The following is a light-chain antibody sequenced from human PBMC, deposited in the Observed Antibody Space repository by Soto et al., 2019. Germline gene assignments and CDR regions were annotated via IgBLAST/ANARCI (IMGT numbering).Light chain of an antibody. CDR1: QGVGSSY. CDR2: AAS. V-gene: IGKV3-20*01. Sequence: EIVLTQSPGTLSLSLGERATLSCRASQGVGSSYFGWYQQKPGQAPRLLIYAASSRATGVPERFSGSGSGTDFTLTISSLEPEDFAVYYCHQYGISPPTTFGQGTRLEIK. J-gene: IGKJ5*01. CDR3: HQYGISPPTT.